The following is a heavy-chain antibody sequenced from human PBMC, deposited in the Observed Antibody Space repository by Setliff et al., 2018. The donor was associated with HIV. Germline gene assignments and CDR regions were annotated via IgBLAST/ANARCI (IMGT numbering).Heavy chain of an antibody. D-gene: IGHD2-8*01. Sequence: ASVKVSCTASGYTLTGYYIHWVRQAPGQGLEWMGRIIPNSGGTNYAQKFQGRVTMTRDTSISTAYMELSRLRSDDTAVYYCASKVYCTNGVCLDAFDIWGQGTKVTVSS. CDR2: IIPNSGGT. CDR3: ASKVYCTNGVCLDAFDI. V-gene: IGHV1-2*06. J-gene: IGHJ3*02. CDR1: GYTLTGYY.